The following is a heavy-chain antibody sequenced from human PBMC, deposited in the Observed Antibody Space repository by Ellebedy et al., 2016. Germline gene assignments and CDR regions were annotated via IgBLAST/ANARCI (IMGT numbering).Heavy chain of an antibody. Sequence: SETLSLTCTVSGGSIRIRNYYWGWIRQSPGKGLEWVGSIYFGGTTYYNPSLKSRVTISVDTSKNQFSLKLNSAAAADTAVYYCARHPFFDILTGHRDHFDYWGQGTLVTVSS. CDR1: GGSIRIRNYY. J-gene: IGHJ4*02. CDR2: IYFGGTT. V-gene: IGHV4-39*01. D-gene: IGHD3-9*01. CDR3: ARHPFFDILTGHRDHFDY.